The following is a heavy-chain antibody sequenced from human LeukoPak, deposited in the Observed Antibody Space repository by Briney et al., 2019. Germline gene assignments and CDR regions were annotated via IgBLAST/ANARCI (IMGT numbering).Heavy chain of an antibody. V-gene: IGHV3-23*01. J-gene: IGHJ3*02. CDR3: AKGATFGGVIAPDAFDI. CDR1: GFTFSSYA. D-gene: IGHD3-16*02. CDR2: ISGSGGST. Sequence: GGSLRLSCAASGFTFSSYAMSWVRQAPGRGLEWVSAISGSGGSTYYADSVKGRFTISRDNSKNSLYLQMNSLRTEDTALYYCAKGATFGGVIAPDAFDIWGQGTMVTVSS.